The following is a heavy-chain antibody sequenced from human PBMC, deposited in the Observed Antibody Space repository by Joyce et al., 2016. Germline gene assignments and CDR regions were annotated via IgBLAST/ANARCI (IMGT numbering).Heavy chain of an antibody. J-gene: IGHJ4*02. Sequence: QVQLVQSGAEVKKPGASVKVSCKASGYTFTDYSIHWVRQAPGQGLEWMGLINPSSRGTFYAQNFQGSVTITGDTSISTVYMELSRLRSDDTAVYYCARDVSGSLDYWGLGTLVTVSS. D-gene: IGHD3-10*01. CDR1: GYTFTDYS. V-gene: IGHV1-2*02. CDR2: INPSSRGT. CDR3: ARDVSGSLDY.